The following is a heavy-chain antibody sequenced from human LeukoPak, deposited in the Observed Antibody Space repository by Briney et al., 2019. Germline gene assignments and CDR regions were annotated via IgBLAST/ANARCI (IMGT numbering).Heavy chain of an antibody. CDR2: ISYDVNNK. CDR3: ASCRGSCYSGQYYFHY. D-gene: IGHD2-15*01. Sequence: PGGSLRLSCAATGFIFSSYTIHWVRQAPGKGLEWVADISYDVNNKYYADSVKGRFTISRDNSKNTLYLQMNSLRPEDTAVYYCASCRGSCYSGQYYFHYWGQGTLVTVSS. CDR1: GFIFSSYT. V-gene: IGHV3-30*04. J-gene: IGHJ4*02.